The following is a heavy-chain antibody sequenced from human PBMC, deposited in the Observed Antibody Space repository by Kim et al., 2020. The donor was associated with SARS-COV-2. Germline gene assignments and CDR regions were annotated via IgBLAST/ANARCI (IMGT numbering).Heavy chain of an antibody. Sequence: GGSLRLSCAASGFTFSSYAMHWVRQAPGKGLEWVAVISYDGSNKYYADSVKGRFTISRDNSKNTLYLQMNSLRAEDTAVYYCARARESYSSSSPAGYWGQGTLVTVSS. CDR3: ARARESYSSSSPAGY. V-gene: IGHV3-30*04. D-gene: IGHD6-13*01. CDR2: ISYDGSNK. J-gene: IGHJ4*02. CDR1: GFTFSSYA.